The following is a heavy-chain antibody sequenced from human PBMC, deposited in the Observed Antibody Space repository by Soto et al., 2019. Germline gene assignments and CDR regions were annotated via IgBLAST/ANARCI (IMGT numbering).Heavy chain of an antibody. J-gene: IGHJ6*02. V-gene: IGHV1-3*05. Sequence: QVQLVQSGAEEKKPGASVKVSCKASGYTFTSYAMHWVRQAPGQRLERMGWINAGNGNTKYSQKFQGRVTITRDTSARTAYMALSSLRSEDTDVYYCGSNHLGTTRYGMDVWGQGTTVNVPS. CDR1: GYTFTSYA. CDR3: GSNHLGTTRYGMDV. D-gene: IGHD1-7*01. CDR2: INAGNGNT.